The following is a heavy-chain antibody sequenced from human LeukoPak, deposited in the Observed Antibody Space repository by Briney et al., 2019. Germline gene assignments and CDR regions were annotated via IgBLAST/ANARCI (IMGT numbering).Heavy chain of an antibody. D-gene: IGHD3-9*01. Sequence: GASVKVSCKASGYTFPGYYIHWVRQAPGQGLEWVGWINPNIGVTNYEQKFQGRVTMTRDTYIYTAYMELRRLLSDDTAVYDCARDVHYGNLTGYSTGMDVWGQGTTVTVSS. V-gene: IGHV1-2*02. J-gene: IGHJ6*02. CDR3: ARDVHYGNLTGYSTGMDV. CDR1: GYTFPGYY. CDR2: INPNIGVT.